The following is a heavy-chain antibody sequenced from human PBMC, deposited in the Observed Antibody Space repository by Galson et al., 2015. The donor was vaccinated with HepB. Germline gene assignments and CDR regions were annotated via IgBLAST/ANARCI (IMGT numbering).Heavy chain of an antibody. CDR2: INTNTGNP. J-gene: IGHJ4*02. D-gene: IGHD3-10*01. V-gene: IGHV7-4-1*02. CDR1: GYTFTSYA. Sequence: SVKVSCKASGYTFTSYAMNWVRQAPGQGLEWMGWINTNTGNPTYAQGFTGRFVFSLDTSVSTAYLQISSLKAEDTAVYYCAKTLWFGETTYFDYWGQGTLVTVSS. CDR3: AKTLWFGETTYFDY.